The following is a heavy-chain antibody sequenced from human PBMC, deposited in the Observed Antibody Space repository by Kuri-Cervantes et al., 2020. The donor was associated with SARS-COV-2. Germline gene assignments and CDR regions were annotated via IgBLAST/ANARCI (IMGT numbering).Heavy chain of an antibody. D-gene: IGHD4-23*01. J-gene: IGHJ4*02. V-gene: IGHV3-38-3*01. Sequence: GESLKISCAASGFTVSSNEMSWVRQAPGKGLEWVSSISGGSTYYADSRKGRFTISRDNSKNTLHLQMNSLRAEDTAVYYCAKGVQRSVVTGGFDYWGQGTLVTVSS. CDR3: AKGVQRSVVTGGFDY. CDR1: GFTVSSNE. CDR2: ISGGST.